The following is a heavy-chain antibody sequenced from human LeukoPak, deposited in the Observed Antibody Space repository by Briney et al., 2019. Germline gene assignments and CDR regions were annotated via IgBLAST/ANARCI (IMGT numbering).Heavy chain of an antibody. Sequence: SVKLSCKDCVDILHCYANMWVPQAPGQGLECMGGIIPNFGTTNYAQKFQGRVTITADESTSTPYIALSTQRSEDTAVYYCAMADYSPGLFDPWGQGTLVTVSS. J-gene: IGHJ5*02. CDR2: IIPNFGTT. D-gene: IGHD4-11*01. CDR1: VDILHCYA. CDR3: AMADYSPGLFDP. V-gene: IGHV1-69*01.